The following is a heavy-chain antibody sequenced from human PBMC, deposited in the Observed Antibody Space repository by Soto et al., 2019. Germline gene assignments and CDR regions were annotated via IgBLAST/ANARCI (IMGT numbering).Heavy chain of an antibody. V-gene: IGHV4-30-4*08. J-gene: IGHJ6*02. Sequence: QVQLQQSGPGLVKPSQTLSLTCTVSGAAISSAYYHWTWIRQSPGQGLEWIGYSHHSGSILYNPALKSRLTISVDTSENQFSLHLTSVTAADTAVYFCAREDDGGDNLDVWGQGTTVTVSS. D-gene: IGHD2-21*02. CDR2: SHHSGSI. CDR3: AREDDGGDNLDV. CDR1: GAAISSAYYH.